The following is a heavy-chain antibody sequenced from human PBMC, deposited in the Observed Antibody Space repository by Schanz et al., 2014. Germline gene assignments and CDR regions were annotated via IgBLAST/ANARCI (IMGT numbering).Heavy chain of an antibody. Sequence: QVQLVQSGADVKKPGSSVRVSCKASGGTFSRLTFSWVRQAPGQGLEWMGRVIPILGVTHYAQKFQGRVTITADKSTPPACMELNSLNSDDSAVYYCATLDYADSVSWGQGTLVTVSA. CDR3: ATLDYADSVS. CDR1: GGTFSRLT. V-gene: IGHV1-69*02. D-gene: IGHD4-17*01. J-gene: IGHJ5*02. CDR2: VIPILGVT.